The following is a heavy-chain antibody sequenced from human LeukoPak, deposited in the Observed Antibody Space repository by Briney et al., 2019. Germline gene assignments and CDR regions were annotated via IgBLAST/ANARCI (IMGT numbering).Heavy chain of an antibody. CDR1: GGSFSGYY. Sequence: PSETLSLTCAVYGGSFSGYYWTWIRQPPGKGLEWIGEINHSGSTNYNPSLKSRVTISVDTSKNQFSLRLTSVTAADTAVYFCARATPWLLPGYWGQGTLVTVSP. D-gene: IGHD3-22*01. CDR3: ARATPWLLPGY. CDR2: INHSGST. V-gene: IGHV4-34*01. J-gene: IGHJ4*02.